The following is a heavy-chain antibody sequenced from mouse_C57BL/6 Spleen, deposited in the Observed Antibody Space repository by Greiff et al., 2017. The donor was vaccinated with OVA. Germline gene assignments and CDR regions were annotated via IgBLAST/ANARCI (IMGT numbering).Heavy chain of an antibody. CDR2: ISSGGSYT. CDR1: GFTFSSYG. V-gene: IGHV5-6*01. J-gene: IGHJ2*01. CDR3: ARQWGY. Sequence: DVHLVESGGDLVKPGGSLKLSCAASGFTFSSYGMSWVRQTPDKRLEWVATISSGGSYTYYPDSVKGRFTISRDNAKNTLYLQMSSLKSEDTAMYYCARQWGYWGQGTTLTVSS.